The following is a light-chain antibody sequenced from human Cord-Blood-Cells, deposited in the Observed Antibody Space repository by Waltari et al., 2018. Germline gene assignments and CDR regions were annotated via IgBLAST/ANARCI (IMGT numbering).Light chain of an antibody. CDR2: YKSDSDK. CDR3: MIWHSSAWV. CDR1: SGINVGTYR. V-gene: IGLV5-45*02. J-gene: IGLJ3*02. Sequence: QAVLTQPSSLSASPGASASLTCTLRSGINVGTYRIYWYQQKPGSPPQYLLRYKSDSDKQQGSGGPSRFSGSKDASANAGILLISGLQSEDEADYYCMIWHSSAWVFGGGTKLTGL.